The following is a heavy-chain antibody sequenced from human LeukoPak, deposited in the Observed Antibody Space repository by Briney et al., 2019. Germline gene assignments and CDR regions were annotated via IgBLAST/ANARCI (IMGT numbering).Heavy chain of an antibody. CDR2: IYYSGST. V-gene: IGHV4-59*01. Sequence: SETLSLTCTVSGGSISSYYWSWIRQPPGKGLEWIGYIYYSGSTNYNPSLKSRVTISVATSKSQFSLKLSSVSAADTAVYYCARAAGFGELWDYWGQGTLVTVSS. D-gene: IGHD3-10*01. J-gene: IGHJ4*02. CDR3: ARAAGFGELWDY. CDR1: GGSISSYY.